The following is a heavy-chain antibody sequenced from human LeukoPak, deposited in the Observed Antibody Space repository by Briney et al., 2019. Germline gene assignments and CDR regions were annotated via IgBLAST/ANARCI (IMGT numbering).Heavy chain of an antibody. Sequence: SETLSLTCAVSGGSISGHSWTWIRQPPGKGLEWIGEMNHSGGANYNPSLESRLTMSVDSSKNQFSLKLSSVSAADTAVYYCTRWGSWPYDYWGQGTLVTVSS. CDR3: TRWGSWPYDY. CDR2: MNHSGGA. V-gene: IGHV4-34*01. D-gene: IGHD6-13*01. CDR1: GGSISGHS. J-gene: IGHJ4*02.